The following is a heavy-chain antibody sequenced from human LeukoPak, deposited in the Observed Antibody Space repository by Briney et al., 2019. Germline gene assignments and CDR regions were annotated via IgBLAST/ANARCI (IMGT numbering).Heavy chain of an antibody. Sequence: ASVTVSCKASGYTFTSYDINWVRQATGQGLEWMGWMNPNSGNTGYAQKFQGRVTMTRNTSISTAYMELSSLRSEDTAVYYCARGPGIAVAGHLFQHWGQGTLVTVSS. D-gene: IGHD6-19*01. CDR3: ARGPGIAVAGHLFQH. V-gene: IGHV1-8*01. J-gene: IGHJ1*01. CDR2: MNPNSGNT. CDR1: GYTFTSYD.